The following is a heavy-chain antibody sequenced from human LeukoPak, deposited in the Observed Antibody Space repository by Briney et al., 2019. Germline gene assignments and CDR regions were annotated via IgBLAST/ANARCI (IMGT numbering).Heavy chain of an antibody. V-gene: IGHV1-18*01. CDR1: VYAFTNYA. Sequence: ASVKVSCKASVYAFTNYAISWVRQAPGQGLEWMGWISVYNGNTNYAQKLQGRVTMTADTSTTTAYMEPRSLRSDDTAVYYCARGYCSSATCRHFDYWGQGALVTVSS. D-gene: IGHD2-2*01. CDR3: ARGYCSSATCRHFDY. CDR2: ISVYNGNT. J-gene: IGHJ4*02.